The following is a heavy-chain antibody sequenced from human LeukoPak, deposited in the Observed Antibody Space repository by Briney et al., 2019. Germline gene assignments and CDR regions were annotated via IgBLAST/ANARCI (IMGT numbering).Heavy chain of an antibody. J-gene: IGHJ4*02. CDR3: ARVETRDGYNYGYFDY. Sequence: SETLSLTCTVSGGSISSYYWSWIRQPPGKGLEWIGYNYYSGSTNYNPSLKSRVTISVDTSKNQFSLKLSSVTDADTAVYYCARVETRDGYNYGYFDYWGQGTLVTVSS. D-gene: IGHD5-24*01. CDR1: GGSISSYY. V-gene: IGHV4-59*01. CDR2: NYYSGST.